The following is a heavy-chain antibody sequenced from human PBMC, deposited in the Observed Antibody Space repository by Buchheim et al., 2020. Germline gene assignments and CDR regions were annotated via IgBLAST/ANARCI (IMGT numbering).Heavy chain of an antibody. CDR2: ISSSSRTI. CDR3: ARLSIAVAGTNY. J-gene: IGHJ4*02. V-gene: IGHV3-48*01. CDR1: GFTFSSYS. Sequence: EVQLVESGGGLVQPGGSLRLSCAASGFTFSSYSMNWVRQAPGKGLEWVSYISSSSRTIYYADSVKGRFTISRDNAKNSLYLQMNSLRAEDTAVYYCARLSIAVAGTNYWGQGTL. D-gene: IGHD6-19*01.